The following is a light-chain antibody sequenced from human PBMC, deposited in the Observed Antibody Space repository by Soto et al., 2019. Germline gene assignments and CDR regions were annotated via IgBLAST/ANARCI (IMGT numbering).Light chain of an antibody. Sequence: EIVLTQSPGTLSLSPGERATLSCRASQSVSNNYLAWYQQKPGQAPRLLIYGASNRATGIPDRFSGSGSGTDFTLTISSLQPDDFATYYCQQYDSYPYTFGQGTKLEI. V-gene: IGKV3-20*01. J-gene: IGKJ2*01. CDR3: QQYDSYPYT. CDR1: QSVSNNY. CDR2: GAS.